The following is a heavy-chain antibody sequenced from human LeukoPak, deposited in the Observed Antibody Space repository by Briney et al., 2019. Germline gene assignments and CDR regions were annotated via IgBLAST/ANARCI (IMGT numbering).Heavy chain of an antibody. CDR2: IYYSGST. J-gene: IGHJ6*03. CDR1: GGSISSSSYY. D-gene: IGHD3-10*01. CDR3: ARGILSMGRGVPYYMDV. Sequence: PSETLSLTCTVSGGSISSSSYYWGWIRQPPGKGLEWIGSIYYSGSTYYNPSLKSRVTISVDTSKNQFSLKLSSVTAADTAVYYCARGILSMGRGVPYYMDVWGKGTTVTVS. V-gene: IGHV4-39*07.